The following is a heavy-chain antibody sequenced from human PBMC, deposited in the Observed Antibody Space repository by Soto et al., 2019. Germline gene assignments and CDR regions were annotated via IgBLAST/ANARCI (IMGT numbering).Heavy chain of an antibody. Sequence: QITLKESGPTLVKPTQTLTLTCTFSGFSPNPSGVGVGWIRPPTGKALEWLALIYWDDDERYSPSLKSRLTISKDTSKNQVVLTMTDMAPVYTATYYCAHKIGVNNLFDPWGQGTLVTVSS. J-gene: IGHJ5*02. CDR3: AHKIGVNNLFDP. CDR2: IYWDDDE. CDR1: GFSPNPSGVG. V-gene: IGHV2-5*02. D-gene: IGHD2-8*01.